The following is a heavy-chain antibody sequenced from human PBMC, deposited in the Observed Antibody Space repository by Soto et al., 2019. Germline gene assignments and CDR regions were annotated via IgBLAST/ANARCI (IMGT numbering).Heavy chain of an antibody. D-gene: IGHD5-12*01. Sequence: LRLSCAASGFSFNGSAMHWVRQASGKGLEWVGRIRSRANSYATTYAASVKGRFTISRDHSENTASLHMNSLKTEDTAVYYCTTSDNDKFVDYWGQG. CDR2: IRSRANSYAT. CDR1: GFSFNGSA. V-gene: IGHV3-73*01. CDR3: TTSDNDKFVDY. J-gene: IGHJ4*02.